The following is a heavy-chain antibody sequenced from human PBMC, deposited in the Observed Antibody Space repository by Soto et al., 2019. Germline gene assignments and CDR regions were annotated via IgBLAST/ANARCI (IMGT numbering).Heavy chain of an antibody. Sequence: EVQLLESGGGLVQPGGSLRLSCAASGFTFSAYAMIWVRQAPGKGLEWVSVIGDAAGSTFYADSVKGRFTISRDNSKNPLYLQMNSLRVEDTAMYYCAKDVHGNSPSPDYWGQGTLVSVYS. CDR3: AKDVHGNSPSPDY. V-gene: IGHV3-23*01. J-gene: IGHJ4*02. CDR2: IGDAAGST. D-gene: IGHD4-4*01. CDR1: GFTFSAYA.